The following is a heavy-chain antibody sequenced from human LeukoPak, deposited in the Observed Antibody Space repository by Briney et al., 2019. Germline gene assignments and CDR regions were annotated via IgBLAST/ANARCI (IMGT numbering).Heavy chain of an antibody. J-gene: IGHJ5*02. Sequence: PGGSLRLSCAASGFTFDDYAVHWVRQAPGKGLEWVSGISWNSGSIGYADSVKGRFTISRDNAKNSLYLQMNSLRAEDTAVYYCASSGSYYGPFDPWGQGTLVTVSS. CDR3: ASSGSYYGPFDP. V-gene: IGHV3-9*01. CDR2: ISWNSGSI. D-gene: IGHD3-10*01. CDR1: GFTFDDYA.